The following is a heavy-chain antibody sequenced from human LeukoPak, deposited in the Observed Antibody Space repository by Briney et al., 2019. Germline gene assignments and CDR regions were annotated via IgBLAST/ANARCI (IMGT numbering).Heavy chain of an antibody. CDR2: INPSGGST. CDR1: GYTFTSYY. Sequence: ASVKVSCKASGYTFTSYYMHWVRQAPGQGLEWMGIINPSGGSTSYAQKFQGRVTMTRDTSTSTVYMELSSLRSEDTAVYYCARETAYDSSGYYYLEGARKEVHFDYWGQGTLVTVSS. J-gene: IGHJ4*02. V-gene: IGHV1-46*01. D-gene: IGHD3-22*01. CDR3: ARETAYDSSGYYYLEGARKEVHFDY.